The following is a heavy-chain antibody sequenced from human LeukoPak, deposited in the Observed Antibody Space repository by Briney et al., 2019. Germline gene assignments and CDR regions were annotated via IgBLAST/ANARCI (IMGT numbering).Heavy chain of an antibody. V-gene: IGHV1-2*02. J-gene: IGHJ4*02. CDR3: ARAYSSSFHAPLRY. CDR1: GYTFTGYY. CDR2: INPNTGDT. Sequence: ASVKVSCKASGYTFTGYYMHWVRQAPGQGLEWMGWINPNTGDTDYVQNLQGRVTMTRDTSISTAYMELSRLRSDDTAVYYCARAYSSSFHAPLRYWGQGTLVTVSS. D-gene: IGHD6-6*01.